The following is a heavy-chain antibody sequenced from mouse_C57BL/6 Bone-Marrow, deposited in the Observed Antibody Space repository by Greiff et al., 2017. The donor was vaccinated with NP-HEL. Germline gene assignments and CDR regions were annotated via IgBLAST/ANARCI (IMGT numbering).Heavy chain of an antibody. CDR1: GFTFTDDY. J-gene: IGHJ2*01. CDR3: TTGSGYGFDD. CDR2: IDPENGDT. Sequence: VHVKQSGAELVRPGASVKLSCTASGFTFTDDYMHWVKQRPEQGLEWIGWIDPENGDTKYDSKFQGKATITADTSSNTAYLQLSTLTSEDTAVYCCTTGSGYGFDDWGQGTTLTVAS. V-gene: IGHV14-4*01. D-gene: IGHD3-2*02.